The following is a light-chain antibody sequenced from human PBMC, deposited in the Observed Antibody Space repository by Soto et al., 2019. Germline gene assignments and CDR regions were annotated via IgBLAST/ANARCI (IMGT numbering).Light chain of an antibody. CDR3: QNYTSPPPAGT. Sequence: DFQMTQSPSSLSASVGDRVTITCRASQGINNHLAWFQQKPGKVPKVLIYAASTLQSGVPSRFSGSGSGTDFTLTISSLQPEDVATYYCQNYTSPPPAGTFGGGTKVEIK. CDR2: AAS. V-gene: IGKV1-27*01. J-gene: IGKJ4*01. CDR1: QGINNH.